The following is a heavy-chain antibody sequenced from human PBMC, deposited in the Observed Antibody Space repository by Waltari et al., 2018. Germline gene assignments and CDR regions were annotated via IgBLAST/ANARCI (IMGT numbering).Heavy chain of an antibody. CDR3: AREGWDVLRFLEWSAHFDY. J-gene: IGHJ4*02. CDR1: GGTVSSYA. V-gene: IGHV1-69*08. CDR2: IIPICGTA. D-gene: IGHD3-3*01. Sequence: QVQLVQSGAEVKKPGSSVKVSCKASGGTVSSYAISWVRQPPGQGLGWMGRIIPICGTANYAQKFQGRVTITADKSTSTAYMELSSLRSEDTAVYYWAREGWDVLRFLEWSAHFDYWGQGTLVTVSS.